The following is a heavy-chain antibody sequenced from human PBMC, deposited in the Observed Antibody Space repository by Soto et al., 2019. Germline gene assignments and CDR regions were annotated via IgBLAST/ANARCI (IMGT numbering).Heavy chain of an antibody. CDR3: ARNFDIAATGTAFDS. Sequence: SETLSLTCSVSCGSISGYYWSWIRLPAGRRLQWVGRIYSSGTTNYNPSLKSRVRMSVDTDRNSFSLRLDSVTAADTAVYYCARNFDIAATGTAFDSWGRGVLVTVS. CDR1: CGSISGYY. J-gene: IGHJ4*02. V-gene: IGHV4-4*07. D-gene: IGHD6-13*01. CDR2: IYSSGTT.